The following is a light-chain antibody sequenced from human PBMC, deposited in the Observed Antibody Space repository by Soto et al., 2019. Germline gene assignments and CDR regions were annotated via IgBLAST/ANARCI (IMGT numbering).Light chain of an antibody. Sequence: QSVLTQPRSVSGSPGQSVTISCTGTNSDVGGYNYVSWYQHHPGKAPKLMIYDVLKRPSGVPDRFSGSKSGNTASLTISGLQAGDEADYYCCSYAGSYTYVFGTGTKVTVL. CDR3: CSYAGSYTYV. CDR2: DVL. V-gene: IGLV2-11*01. J-gene: IGLJ1*01. CDR1: NSDVGGYNY.